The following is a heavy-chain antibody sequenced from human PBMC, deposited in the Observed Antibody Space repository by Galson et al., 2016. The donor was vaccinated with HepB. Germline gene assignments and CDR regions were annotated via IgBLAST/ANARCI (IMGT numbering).Heavy chain of an antibody. Sequence: SLRLSCAASGFTFRTYDMHWVRQTKTKGLEWVSAIGTAGDTYYPDSVKGRFTISRENAKNFLYLQMNSLRAGDTAVYYCARGPYRRSSFYYGMDVWGQGTTVTVSS. V-gene: IGHV3-13*01. J-gene: IGHJ6*02. D-gene: IGHD3-10*01. CDR3: ARGPYRRSSFYYGMDV. CDR2: IGTAGDT. CDR1: GFTFRTYD.